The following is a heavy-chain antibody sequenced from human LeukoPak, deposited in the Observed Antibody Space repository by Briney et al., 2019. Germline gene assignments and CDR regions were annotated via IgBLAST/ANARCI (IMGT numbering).Heavy chain of an antibody. Sequence: PGGSLRLSCEASGFTFSDCWMSWIRQSPGKGLEWVANIKDDGSEIYYVDSVKGRFTISRDNAKNSLYLQMNSLRAEDTAVYYCARASGYDYPFYWGQGTLVTVSS. D-gene: IGHD5-12*01. J-gene: IGHJ4*02. CDR3: ARASGYDYPFY. CDR2: IKDDGSEI. V-gene: IGHV3-7*04. CDR1: GFTFSDCW.